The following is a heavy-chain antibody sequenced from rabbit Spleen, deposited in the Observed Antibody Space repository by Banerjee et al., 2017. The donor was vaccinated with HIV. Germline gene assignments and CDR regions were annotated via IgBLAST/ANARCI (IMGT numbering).Heavy chain of an antibody. J-gene: IGHJ4*01. CDR3: ARDLVAVIGWNFNL. CDR1: GVSFSSNYD. CDR2: IYTGNGKT. Sequence: QSLEESGGDLVKPGASLTLTCTASGVSFSSNYDMCWVRQAPGKGLEWIGCIYTGNGKTYYASWAKGRFTISKSSSTTVTLQMTSLTAADTATYFCARDLVAVIGWNFNLWGQGTLVTVS. D-gene: IGHD1-1*01. V-gene: IGHV1S40*01.